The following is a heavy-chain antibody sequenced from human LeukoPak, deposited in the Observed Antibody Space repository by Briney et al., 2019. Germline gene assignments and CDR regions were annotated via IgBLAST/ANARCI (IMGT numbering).Heavy chain of an antibody. CDR2: IKQDGSEK. J-gene: IGHJ4*02. CDR1: GFIFSNYW. V-gene: IGHV3-7*01. CDR3: ARGRGYSYGPRYFDY. D-gene: IGHD5-18*01. Sequence: PGGSLRLSCAACGFIFSNYWMSWVRQAPGKGLEWVANIKQDGSEKYYVDSVKGRFTISRDNAKNSLYLQMNSLRAEDTAVYYCARGRGYSYGPRYFDYWGEGTLVTVSS.